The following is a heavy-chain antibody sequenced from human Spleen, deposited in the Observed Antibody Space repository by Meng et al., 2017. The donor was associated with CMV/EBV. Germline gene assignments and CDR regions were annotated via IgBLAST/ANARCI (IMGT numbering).Heavy chain of an antibody. D-gene: IGHD1-20*01. Sequence: SETLSLTCTVSGGSISSYYWSWIRQPPGKGLEWIGYIYYSGGTNYNPSLKSRVTISVDTSKNQFSLKLTSVTAADTAVYFCARTHNNWNPWPFDYWGQGTLVTVSS. CDR2: IYYSGGT. CDR1: GGSISSYY. CDR3: ARTHNNWNPWPFDY. V-gene: IGHV4-59*01. J-gene: IGHJ4*02.